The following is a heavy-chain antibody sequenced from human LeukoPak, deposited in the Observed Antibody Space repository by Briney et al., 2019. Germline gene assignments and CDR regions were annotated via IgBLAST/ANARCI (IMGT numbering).Heavy chain of an antibody. Sequence: GGSLRLSCAASGFTFSSYEMNWVRQAPGKGREGVSYISSSGSTIYYADSLKGRFTISRDNAKNSLYLQMNSLRAEDTAVYYCARVVITNFDYWGQGTLVTVSS. D-gene: IGHD3-16*01. V-gene: IGHV3-48*03. CDR3: ARVVITNFDY. CDR1: GFTFSSYE. J-gene: IGHJ4*02. CDR2: ISSSGSTI.